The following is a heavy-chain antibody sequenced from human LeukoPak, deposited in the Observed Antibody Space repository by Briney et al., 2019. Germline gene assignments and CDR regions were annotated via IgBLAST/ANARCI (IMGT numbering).Heavy chain of an antibody. V-gene: IGHV7-4-1*02. Sequence: ASVTVSCKASGYTFTSYAMNWVRQAPGQGLEWMGWINTNTGKPTYAQGFTGRFVFPLDSSVSTAYLQINSLNAEGTAVYYCARAASLDYWGQGTLVTVSS. D-gene: IGHD2-2*01. CDR1: GYTFTSYA. CDR3: ARAASLDY. J-gene: IGHJ4*02. CDR2: INTNTGKP.